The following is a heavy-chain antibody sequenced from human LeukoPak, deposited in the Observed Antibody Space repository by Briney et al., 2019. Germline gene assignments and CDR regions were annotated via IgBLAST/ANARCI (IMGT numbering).Heavy chain of an antibody. CDR3: ARGPEERAVAGLGPFVY. J-gene: IGHJ4*02. Sequence: AGGSLRLSCAASGFTFSSYWMSWVRQAPGKGREWVANIKQDGSEKYYVDSVKGRFTISRDNAKNSLYLQMNSLRAEDTAVYYCARGPEERAVAGLGPFVYWGQGTLVTVSS. D-gene: IGHD6-19*01. CDR1: GFTFSSYW. CDR2: IKQDGSEK. V-gene: IGHV3-7*01.